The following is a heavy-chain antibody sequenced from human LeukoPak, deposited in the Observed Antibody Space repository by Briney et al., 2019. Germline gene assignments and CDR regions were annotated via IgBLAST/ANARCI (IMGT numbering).Heavy chain of an antibody. Sequence: ASVNVSCKVSGYTLTELSMHWVRQAPGKGLEWMGGFDPEDGETIYAQKFQGRVTMTEDTSTDTAYMELSSLRSEDTAVYYCARDYGGNSWPLNDAFDIWGQGTMVTVSS. CDR2: FDPEDGET. D-gene: IGHD4-23*01. J-gene: IGHJ3*02. V-gene: IGHV1-24*01. CDR3: ARDYGGNSWPLNDAFDI. CDR1: GYTLTELS.